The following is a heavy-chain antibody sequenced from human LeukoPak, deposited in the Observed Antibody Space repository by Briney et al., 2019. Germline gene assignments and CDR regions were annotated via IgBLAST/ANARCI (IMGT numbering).Heavy chain of an antibody. CDR1: GGSISSYC. CDR3: ASSYSSGWVDY. D-gene: IGHD6-19*01. J-gene: IGHJ4*02. Sequence: SQTLSLTCTVSGGSISSYCWSWIRQPPGKGLEWIGYIYYSGSTNYNPSLKSRVTISVDTSKNQFSLKLSSVTAADTAVYYCASSYSSGWVDYWGQGTLVTVSS. V-gene: IGHV4-59*08. CDR2: IYYSGST.